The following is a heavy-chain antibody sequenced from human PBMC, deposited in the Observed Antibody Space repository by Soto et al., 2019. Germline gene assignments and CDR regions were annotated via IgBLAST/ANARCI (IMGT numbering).Heavy chain of an antibody. CDR3: ARAPTVREVQYRRWFCP. CDR2: IYYSGST. D-gene: IGHD3-10*01. J-gene: IGHJ5*02. V-gene: IGHV4-59*01. Sequence: QVQLQESGPGLVKPSETLSLTCTVSGGSISSYYWSWLRQPPGKGLEWIGYIYYSGSTNYNPSLNSRVSITVDTSKNQFSRKLSSVAAADTAVYYCARAPTVREVQYRRWFCPWGQGTLVTVSS. CDR1: GGSISSYY.